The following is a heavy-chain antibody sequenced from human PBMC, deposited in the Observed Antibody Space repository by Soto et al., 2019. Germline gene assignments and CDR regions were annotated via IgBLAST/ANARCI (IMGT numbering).Heavy chain of an antibody. J-gene: IGHJ5*02. CDR3: ARGFPAWLASYNWFDP. CDR2: IYYSGST. D-gene: IGHD3-22*01. CDR1: GGSISSSSYY. Sequence: SETLSLTCTVSGGSISSSSYYWGWIRQPPGKGLEWIGSIYYSGSTYYNPSLKSRVTISVDTSKNQFSLKLSSVTAADTAVYYCARGFPAWLASYNWFDPWGQGTLVTVSS. V-gene: IGHV4-39*01.